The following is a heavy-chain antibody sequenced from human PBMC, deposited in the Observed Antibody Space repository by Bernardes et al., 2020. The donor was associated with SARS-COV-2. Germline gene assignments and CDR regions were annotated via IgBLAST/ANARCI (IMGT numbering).Heavy chain of an antibody. Sequence: SETLSLTCTVSGGSISSSSYYWGWLLQPPGKGLEWIGSIYYSGITYYSPSLKSRVTISVDTSKNQFSLKLSSVTAADTAVYYCARLNDILTGYHYLDYWGQGTLVTVSS. CDR1: GGSISSSSYY. D-gene: IGHD3-9*01. CDR3: ARLNDILTGYHYLDY. J-gene: IGHJ4*02. V-gene: IGHV4-39*01. CDR2: IYYSGIT.